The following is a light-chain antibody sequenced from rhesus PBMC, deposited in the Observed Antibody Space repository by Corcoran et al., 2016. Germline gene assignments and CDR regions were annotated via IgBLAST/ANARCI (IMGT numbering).Light chain of an antibody. V-gene: IGKV2-104*01. Sequence: EIVVTQTPLSLSVTLGEPASISCRSSQSLLYSEDGKTYLEWYLQKTGQSPHLLIYEVSNRPSGVPERFRGSGSGNDCKLKINGVEAEYVGTYYCMQSLTFPLTFGGGTKVELK. CDR2: EVS. CDR1: QSLLYSEDGKTY. CDR3: MQSLTFPLT. J-gene: IGKJ4*01.